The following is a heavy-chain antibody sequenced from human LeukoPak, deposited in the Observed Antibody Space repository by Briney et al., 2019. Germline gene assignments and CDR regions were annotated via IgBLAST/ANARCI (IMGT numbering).Heavy chain of an antibody. CDR3: ARLDYDFWSGYYHYYFDY. D-gene: IGHD3-3*01. CDR1: GGSISSSSYY. J-gene: IGHJ4*02. CDR2: IYYSGST. Sequence: SETLCLTCTVSGGSISSSSYYWGWIRQPPGKGLEWIGSIYYSGSTYYNPSLKSRVTISVDTSKNRFSLKLSSVTAADTAVYYCARLDYDFWSGYYHYYFDYWGQGTLVTVSS. V-gene: IGHV4-39*01.